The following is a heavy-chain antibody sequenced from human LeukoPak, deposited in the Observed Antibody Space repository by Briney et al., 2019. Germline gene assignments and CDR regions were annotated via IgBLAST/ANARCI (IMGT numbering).Heavy chain of an antibody. CDR1: GFTFSSYA. D-gene: IGHD5-18*01. Sequence: GGSLRLSCAASGFTFSSYAMSWVRQAPGKGLEWVSAISGSGGSTYYADSVKGRFTISRDNSKNTLYLQMNSLRAEDTAVYYCARDFDDTAMVEGWVGYFDYWGQGTLVTVSS. CDR3: ARDFDDTAMVEGWVGYFDY. V-gene: IGHV3-23*01. J-gene: IGHJ4*02. CDR2: ISGSGGST.